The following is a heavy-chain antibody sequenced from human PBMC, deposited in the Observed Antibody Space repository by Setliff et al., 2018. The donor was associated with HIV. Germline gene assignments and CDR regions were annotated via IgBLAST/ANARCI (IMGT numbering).Heavy chain of an antibody. D-gene: IGHD6-19*01. V-gene: IGHV3-20*04. J-gene: IGHJ3*02. Sequence: GGSLRLSCAVSRFTFEDYGMSWVRQAPGKGLELVSGINWNGGSTGYVDSVKGRFTISRDNAKNSLYLKMNSLRAEDMALYYCVRDKWLVPDTFDIWGQGTMVTVSS. CDR3: VRDKWLVPDTFDI. CDR2: INWNGGST. CDR1: RFTFEDYG.